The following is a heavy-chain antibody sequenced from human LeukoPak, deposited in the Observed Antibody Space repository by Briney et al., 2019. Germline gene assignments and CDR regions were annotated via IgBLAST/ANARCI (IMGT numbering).Heavy chain of an antibody. CDR1: GFTFSSYS. CDR3: ARTRYCNGGSCPDYYYYMDV. Sequence: PGGSLRLSCAASGFTFSSYSMNWVRQAPGKGLEWVSYISSSSSTIYYADSVKGRFTISRDNAKNSLYLQMNSLRAEDTAVYYCARTRYCNGGSCPDYYYYMDVWGKGTTVTVSS. J-gene: IGHJ6*03. CDR2: ISSSSSTI. V-gene: IGHV3-48*01. D-gene: IGHD2-15*01.